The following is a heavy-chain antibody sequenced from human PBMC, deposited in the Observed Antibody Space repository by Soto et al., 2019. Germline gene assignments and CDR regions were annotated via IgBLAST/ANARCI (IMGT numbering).Heavy chain of an antibody. Sequence: GGSLRLSCAASGFTFSSYWMSWVRQAPGKGLEWVANIKQDGSEKYYVDSVKGRFTISRDNAKNSLYLQMNSLRAEDTAVYYCAKNPVGATVPPFDYWGQGTLVTVSS. CDR3: AKNPVGATVPPFDY. J-gene: IGHJ4*02. CDR1: GFTFSSYW. D-gene: IGHD1-26*01. V-gene: IGHV3-7*01. CDR2: IKQDGSEK.